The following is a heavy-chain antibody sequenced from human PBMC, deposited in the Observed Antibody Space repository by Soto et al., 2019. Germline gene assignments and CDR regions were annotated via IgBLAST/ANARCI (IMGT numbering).Heavy chain of an antibody. V-gene: IGHV4-59*12. CDR3: AREGNLGRWIQPLDS. D-gene: IGHD2-2*03. J-gene: IGHJ4*02. CDR2: IYHSGST. CDR1: GGSISSYY. Sequence: PSETLSLTCTVSGGSISSYYWSWIRQPPGKGLEWIGYIYHSGSTNYNPSLESRVTMSVDTSKNQFSLKLSSVAAADTAVYFCAREGNLGRWIQPLDSWGQGTLVTVSS.